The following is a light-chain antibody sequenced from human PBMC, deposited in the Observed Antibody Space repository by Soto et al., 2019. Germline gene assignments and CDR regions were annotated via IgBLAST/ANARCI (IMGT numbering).Light chain of an antibody. CDR3: QQYNSYSQT. V-gene: IGKV1-5*01. J-gene: IGKJ1*01. CDR1: QTISSW. Sequence: DIQMTQSPSTLSASVGDRVTITCRASQTISSWLAWYQQKPGKPPKLLIFDASTLQRGVPSRFSGSGSGTEFTLTISSLQPDDFATYYCQQYNSYSQTFGQGTKVDNK. CDR2: DAS.